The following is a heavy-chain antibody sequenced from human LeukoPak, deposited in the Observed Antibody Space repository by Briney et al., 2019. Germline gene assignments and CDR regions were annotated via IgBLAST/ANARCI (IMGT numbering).Heavy chain of an antibody. J-gene: IGHJ4*02. CDR3: ARAGALRPDY. CDR1: GFTFSNYA. CDR2: ISGSGGNT. V-gene: IGHV3-23*01. Sequence: TGGSLRLSCAASGFTFSNYAMNWVRQAPGKVLEWVSAISGSGGNTYYADSVKGRFTISRDNSKNTLFLQMYSLRAEDTAVYYCARAGALRPDYWGQGTLVTVSS.